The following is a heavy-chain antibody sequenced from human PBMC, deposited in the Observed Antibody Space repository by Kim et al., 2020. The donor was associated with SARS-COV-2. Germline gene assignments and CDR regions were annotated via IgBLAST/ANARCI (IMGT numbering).Heavy chain of an antibody. V-gene: IGHV3-30*18. CDR1: GFTFSSYG. CDR3: AKDVTGRGYFDY. J-gene: IGHJ4*02. Sequence: GGSLRLSCAASGFTFSSYGMHWVRQAPGKGLEWVAVISYDGSNKYYADSVKGRFTISRDNSKNTLYLQMNSLRAEDTAVYYCAKDVTGRGYFDYWGQGTLVTVSS. D-gene: IGHD1-26*01. CDR2: ISYDGSNK.